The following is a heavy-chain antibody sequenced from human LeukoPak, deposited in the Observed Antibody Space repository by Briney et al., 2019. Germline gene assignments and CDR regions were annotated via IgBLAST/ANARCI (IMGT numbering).Heavy chain of an antibody. J-gene: IGHJ4*01. V-gene: IGHV3-53*01. CDR3: AKSIAAGGLPADY. D-gene: IGHD6-13*01. Sequence: GGSLRLSCAASGFTVSSNYMSWVRQAPGKGLEWVSVIYSGGSTYYADSVKGRFTISRDNSKNTLYLQMNSLRAEDTAVYYCAKSIAAGGLPADYRGQGTLVTVSS. CDR2: IYSGGST. CDR1: GFTVSSNY.